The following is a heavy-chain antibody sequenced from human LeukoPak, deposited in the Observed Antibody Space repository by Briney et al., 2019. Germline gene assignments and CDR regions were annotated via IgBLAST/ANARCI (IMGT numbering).Heavy chain of an antibody. D-gene: IGHD6-13*01. V-gene: IGHV3-15*01. Sequence: GGSLRLSCAASGFTFSNAWMSWVRQAPGKGLEWVGRIKSKTDGGTTDYAAPVKGRFTISRDDSKNTLYLQMNSLKTEDTAVYYCTTGDNPFSIAAAAPDAFDIWGQGTMVTVSS. CDR3: TTGDNPFSIAAAAPDAFDI. J-gene: IGHJ3*02. CDR2: IKSKTDGGTT. CDR1: GFTFSNAW.